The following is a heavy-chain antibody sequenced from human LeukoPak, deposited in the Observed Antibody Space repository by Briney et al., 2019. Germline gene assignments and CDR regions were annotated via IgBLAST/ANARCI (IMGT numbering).Heavy chain of an antibody. J-gene: IGHJ6*03. Sequence: PGRSLRLSCTASGFTFGDYAMSWVRQAPGKGLEWVGFIRSKAYGGTTEYAASVKGRFTISRDDSKSIAYLQMNSLKTEDTAVYYCTRGLDTAMAYYCYYMDVWGRGTTVTVSS. CDR2: IRSKAYGGTT. CDR1: GFTFGDYA. CDR3: TRGLDTAMAYYCYYMDV. D-gene: IGHD5-18*01. V-gene: IGHV3-49*04.